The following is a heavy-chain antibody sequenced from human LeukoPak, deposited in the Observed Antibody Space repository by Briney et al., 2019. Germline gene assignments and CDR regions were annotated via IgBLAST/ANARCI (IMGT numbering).Heavy chain of an antibody. Sequence: ASVKVSCKASGYTFTSYAMHWVRQAPGQRLEWMGWINAGNGNTKYSQKFQGRVTITRDTSASTAYMELSSLRSEDTAVYYCARGTNYGDYSVGDAFDIWGQGTMVTVSS. CDR3: ARGTNYGDYSVGDAFDI. CDR1: GYTFTSYA. D-gene: IGHD4-17*01. J-gene: IGHJ3*02. V-gene: IGHV1-3*01. CDR2: INAGNGNT.